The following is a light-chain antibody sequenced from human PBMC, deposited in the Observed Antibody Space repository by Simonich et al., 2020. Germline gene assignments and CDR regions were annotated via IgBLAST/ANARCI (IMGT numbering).Light chain of an antibody. J-gene: IGKJ2*01. Sequence: DIVMTQSPDSLAVSLGERATINCKSSQSVLYSSNNKNYLALYQQKPGQPPKLLIYLASTRESGFPDRFSGSGSGTDFTLTISSLQAEDVAVYYCQQYYSTPYTFGQGTKLEIK. CDR3: QQYYSTPYT. CDR2: LAS. V-gene: IGKV4-1*01. CDR1: QSVLYSSNNKNY.